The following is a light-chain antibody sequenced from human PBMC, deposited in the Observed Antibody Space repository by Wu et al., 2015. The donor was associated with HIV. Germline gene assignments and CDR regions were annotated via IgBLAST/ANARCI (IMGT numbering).Light chain of an antibody. CDR3: QQYDGSPTYT. Sequence: EIVLTQSPGTLSLSPGERATLSCRASQSVSSNYLAWYQQKPGQAPRPLIFGASSRATGIPDRFSGGGSGTDFTLTISRLEPEDFAVYYCQQYDGSPTYTFGQGTKLEIK. J-gene: IGKJ2*01. CDR1: QSVSSNY. V-gene: IGKV3-20*01. CDR2: GAS.